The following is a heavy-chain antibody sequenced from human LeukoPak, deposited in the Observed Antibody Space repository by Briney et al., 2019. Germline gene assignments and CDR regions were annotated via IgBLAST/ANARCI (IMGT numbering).Heavy chain of an antibody. CDR2: IKSKTDGGTT. D-gene: IGHD3-3*01. Sequence: GGSLRLSCAASGFTFSNAWMSWVRQAPGKGLEWVGRIKSKTDGGTTDYAAPVKGRFTISRDDSKNTLYLQMNSLKTEDTAVYYCTTATMTLPGNRFDPWGQGTLVTVSS. CDR3: TTATMTLPGNRFDP. J-gene: IGHJ5*02. V-gene: IGHV3-15*01. CDR1: GFTFSNAW.